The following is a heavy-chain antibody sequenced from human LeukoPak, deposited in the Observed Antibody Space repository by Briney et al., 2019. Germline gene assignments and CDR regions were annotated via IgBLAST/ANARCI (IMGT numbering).Heavy chain of an antibody. J-gene: IGHJ6*02. CDR3: RYYYDSSGYSSLLYYYYGMDV. CDR1: GGSISSSSYY. D-gene: IGHD3-22*01. Sequence: SETLSLTCTVSGGSISSSSYYWGWIRQPPGKGLEWIGSIYYSGSTYYNPSLKSRVTISVDTSKNQFSLKLSSVTAADTAVYYCRYYYDSSGYSSLLYYYYGMDVWGQGTTVTVSS. V-gene: IGHV4-39*01. CDR2: IYYSGST.